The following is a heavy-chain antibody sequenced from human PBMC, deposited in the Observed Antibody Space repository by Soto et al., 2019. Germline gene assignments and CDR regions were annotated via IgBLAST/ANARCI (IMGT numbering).Heavy chain of an antibody. Sequence: PGGSLRLSCAASGFTFSDYYMSWIRQAPGKGLEWVSYISSSSSYTNYADSVKGRFTISRDNAKNSLYLQMNSLRAEDTAVYYCARESERRYYYYGMDVWGQGTTVTVSS. D-gene: IGHD1-1*01. V-gene: IGHV3-11*06. CDR2: ISSSSSYT. J-gene: IGHJ6*02. CDR1: GFTFSDYY. CDR3: ARESERRYYYYGMDV.